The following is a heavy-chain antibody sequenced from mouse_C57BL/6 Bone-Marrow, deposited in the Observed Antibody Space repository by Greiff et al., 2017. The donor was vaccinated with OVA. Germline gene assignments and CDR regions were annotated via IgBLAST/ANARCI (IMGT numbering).Heavy chain of an antibody. D-gene: IGHD1-1*01. J-gene: IGHJ3*01. V-gene: IGHV1-81*01. CDR3: ARRGIYYYGISYVAWFAY. Sequence: QVQLQQSGAELARPGASVKLSCKASGYTFTSYGISWVKQRTGQGLEWIGEIYPRSGNTYYNEKFKGKATLTADKSSSTAYMELRSLTSEDSAVYFCARRGIYYYGISYVAWFAYWGQGTLVTVSA. CDR2: IYPRSGNT. CDR1: GYTFTSYG.